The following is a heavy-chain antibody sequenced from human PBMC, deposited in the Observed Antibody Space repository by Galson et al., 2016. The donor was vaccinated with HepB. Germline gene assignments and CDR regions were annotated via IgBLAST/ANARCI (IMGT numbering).Heavy chain of an antibody. CDR2: INSDGSII. CDR1: GFTLSGYW. D-gene: IGHD5-24*01. V-gene: IGHV3-74*01. Sequence: SLRLSCAASGFTLSGYWMHWVHHAPGKGLVWVSRINSDGSIINYADSVKGRFTISRDNAENTLYLQMNSLRAEDTAVYYCARDPMATRYYYYGMDVWGQGTTVTVSS. J-gene: IGHJ6*02. CDR3: ARDPMATRYYYYGMDV.